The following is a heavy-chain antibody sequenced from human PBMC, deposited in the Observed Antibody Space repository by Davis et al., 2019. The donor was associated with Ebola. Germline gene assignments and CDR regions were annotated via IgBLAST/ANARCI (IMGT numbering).Heavy chain of an antibody. V-gene: IGHV3-23*01. CDR3: ARWDWNLYYLDY. J-gene: IGHJ4*02. D-gene: IGHD1-7*01. CDR2: ISGSGGTT. CDR1: GFTFSSSP. Sequence: PGGSLRLSCVVSGFTFSSSPMSWVRQAAGKGLEWVSGISGSGGTTYYAGSVEGRFTISRDNSRSTLYLEMNSLRDEDTAIYYCARWDWNLYYLDYWGQGTLVTVSS.